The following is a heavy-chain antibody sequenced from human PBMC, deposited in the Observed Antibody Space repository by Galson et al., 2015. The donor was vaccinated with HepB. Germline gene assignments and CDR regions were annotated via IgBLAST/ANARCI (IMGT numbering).Heavy chain of an antibody. CDR1: GHSFTSYW. CDR2: IYPGDSET. D-gene: IGHD7-27*01. J-gene: IGHJ5*02. CDR3: ARPPWGSPPRGPQP. Sequence: QSGAEVKKPGESLKISCKDSGHSFTSYWIGWVRQMPGKGLEWMGVIYPGDSETRYSPSFQGQVTISADKSVSTASLQWSSLRASDTAIYYCARPPWGSPPRGPQPWGQGTLVTVSS. V-gene: IGHV5-51*01.